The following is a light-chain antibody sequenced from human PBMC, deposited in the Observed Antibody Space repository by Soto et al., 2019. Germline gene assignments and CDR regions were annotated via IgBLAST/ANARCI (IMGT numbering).Light chain of an antibody. Sequence: EIVLTQSPATLSLSPGERATLSCRASQSVSSYLAWYQQKPGQAPRLLIYDASNRATGIPARFSGSASETDFTLTISSLEPEDSAVYYCQQRSNWLLTFGGGTKVEIK. J-gene: IGKJ4*01. V-gene: IGKV3-11*01. CDR2: DAS. CDR3: QQRSNWLLT. CDR1: QSVSSY.